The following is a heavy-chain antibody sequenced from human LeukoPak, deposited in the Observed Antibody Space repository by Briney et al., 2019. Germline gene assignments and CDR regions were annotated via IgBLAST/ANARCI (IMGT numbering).Heavy chain of an antibody. CDR1: GFTFNNHI. D-gene: IGHD3-3*01. Sequence: PGGSLRLSCAASGFTFNNHIMNWVRQAPGKGLEWVSYINSGSSTIYYADSVKGRFTISRDNAKNSLYLQMNSLRAEDTAVYYCARDQYYDFWSGYYYHMDVWGKGTTVTVSS. CDR3: ARDQYYDFWSGYYYHMDV. V-gene: IGHV3-48*01. J-gene: IGHJ6*03. CDR2: INSGSSTI.